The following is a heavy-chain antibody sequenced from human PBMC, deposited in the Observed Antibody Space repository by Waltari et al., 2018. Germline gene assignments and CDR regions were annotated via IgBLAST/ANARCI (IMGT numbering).Heavy chain of an antibody. V-gene: IGHV4-39*01. D-gene: IGHD3-10*01. CDR2: IYYSGST. Sequence: QLQLQESGPGLVKPSETLSITCTVSGGSISSSSYYWGWIRQPPGKGLEWIGSIYYSGSTYYNPSRKSRVTISVDTPKNQFSLKLSSVTAADTAVYYCARHGGDDPKTSCLDYWGQGTLVTVSS. CDR1: GGSISSSSYY. J-gene: IGHJ4*02. CDR3: ARHGGDDPKTSCLDY.